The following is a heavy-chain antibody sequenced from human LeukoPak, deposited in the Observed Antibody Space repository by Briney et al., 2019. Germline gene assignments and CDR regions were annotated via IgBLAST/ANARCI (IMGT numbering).Heavy chain of an antibody. D-gene: IGHD3-3*01. Sequence: GGSLRLSCAASGFTFSNAWMSWVRQAPGKGLEWVGRIKSKTDGGTTDYAAPVKGRFTISRDDSKNTLYLQMNSLKTEDTAVYYCTTSPPDYDFWSGYYDGYFDYWGQGTLVTVSS. J-gene: IGHJ4*02. CDR1: GFTFSNAW. V-gene: IGHV3-15*01. CDR2: IKSKTDGGTT. CDR3: TTSPPDYDFWSGYYDGYFDY.